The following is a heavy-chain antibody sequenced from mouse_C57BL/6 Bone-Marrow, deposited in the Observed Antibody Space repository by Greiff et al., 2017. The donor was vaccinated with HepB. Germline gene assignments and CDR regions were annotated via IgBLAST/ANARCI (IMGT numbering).Heavy chain of an antibody. CDR3: ARSTDYDYDYYAMDY. D-gene: IGHD2-4*01. J-gene: IGHJ4*01. Sequence: VQRVESGAELARPGASVKLSCKASGYTFTSYGISWVKQRTGQGLEWIGEIYPRSGNTYYNEKFKGKATLTADKSSSTAYMELRSLTSEDSAVYFCARSTDYDYDYYAMDYWGQGTSVTVSS. CDR1: GYTFTSYG. V-gene: IGHV1-81*01. CDR2: IYPRSGNT.